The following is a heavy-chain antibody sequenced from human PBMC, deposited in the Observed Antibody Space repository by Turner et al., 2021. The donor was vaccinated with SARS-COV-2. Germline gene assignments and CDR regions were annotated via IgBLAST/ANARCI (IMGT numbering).Heavy chain of an antibody. CDR2: IYTIRNT. V-gene: IGHV4-4*07. D-gene: IGHD4-17*01. Sequence: QVQLQESGSGLVKPSETLSVTCTVSGGSIRSHYGSWIRQPAGKGLEWRGRIYTIRNTNYSPSLKGRVTKSVDTSKNHSSLKLSSVTTAVTAVYYCAGGEIDYGDYDDYYYYYGMDVWGQGTPVTVSS. CDR1: GGSIRSHY. CDR3: AGGEIDYGDYDDYYYYYGMDV. J-gene: IGHJ6*02.